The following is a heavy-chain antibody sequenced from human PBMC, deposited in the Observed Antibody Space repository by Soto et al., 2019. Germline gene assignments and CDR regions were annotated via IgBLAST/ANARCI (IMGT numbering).Heavy chain of an antibody. V-gene: IGHV1-8*01. Sequence: QVQLVQSGAEVKKPGASVKVSCTASGYTFRSYDIHWVRQATGQGLEWMGWVNPNTGNTGYAQRFQGRVTMTRDISKSTAYMELSRLTSEDTIIYYCARAYGAGSFDFWGPGTLVSVSS. CDR3: ARAYGAGSFDF. D-gene: IGHD3-10*01. J-gene: IGHJ5*01. CDR2: VNPNTGNT. CDR1: GYTFRSYD.